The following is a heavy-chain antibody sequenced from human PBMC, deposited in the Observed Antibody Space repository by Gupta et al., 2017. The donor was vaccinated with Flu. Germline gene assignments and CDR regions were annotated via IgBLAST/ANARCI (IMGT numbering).Heavy chain of an antibody. D-gene: IGHD2-2*02. CDR3: ATIVAPAAIGEGQYYFYYMDV. Sequence: QLRLQESDAGLVKSWETLSLTCTVSGGSVSSTSYEWGWIRQSPGKGLEWIGYVDYSGTTRLNPSLRSRLTMAVDKTKNQFSVSLKSATAADTAVYYCATIVAPAAIGEGQYYFYYMDVWGKGTKVTVSS. CDR1: GGSVSSTSYE. CDR2: VDYSGTT. V-gene: IGHV4-39*01. J-gene: IGHJ6*03.